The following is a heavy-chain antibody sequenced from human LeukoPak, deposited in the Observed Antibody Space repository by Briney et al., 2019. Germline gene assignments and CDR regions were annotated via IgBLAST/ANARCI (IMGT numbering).Heavy chain of an antibody. CDR3: ARDLIVGATINYYFDY. V-gene: IGHV3-21*01. J-gene: IGHJ4*02. CDR2: ISSSSSYI. Sequence: GGSLRLSCAASGFTFSSYSMNWVRQAPGKGLEWVSSISSSSSYIYYADSVKGRFTISRDSAKNSLYLRMNSLRAEDTAVYYCARDLIVGATINYYFDYWGQGTLVTVSS. D-gene: IGHD1-26*01. CDR1: GFTFSSYS.